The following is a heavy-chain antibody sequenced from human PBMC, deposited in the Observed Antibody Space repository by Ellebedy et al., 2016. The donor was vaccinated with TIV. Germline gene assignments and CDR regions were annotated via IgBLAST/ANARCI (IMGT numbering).Heavy chain of an antibody. CDR2: IINCGAGT. CDR3: RAYGSGSRRAFEH. Sequence: GESLKISCAASGFTFSDYDMSWVRQAPGKGPEWVSAIINCGAGTYYGDSVKGRFTISRDNSKNTVYLQMNSLRAEDTALYYCRAYGSGSRRAFEHWGQGTLVTVSS. D-gene: IGHD3-10*01. V-gene: IGHV3-23*01. J-gene: IGHJ4*02. CDR1: GFTFSDYD.